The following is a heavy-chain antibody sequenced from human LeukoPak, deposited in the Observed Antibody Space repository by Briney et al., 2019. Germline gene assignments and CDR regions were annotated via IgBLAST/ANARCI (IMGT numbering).Heavy chain of an antibody. V-gene: IGHV4-34*01. CDR2: INHSGST. Sequence: SETLSLTCAVYGGSFSGYYWSWIRQPPGKGLEWIGEINHSGSTSYNPSLKSRVTISVDTSKNQFSLKLSSVTAADTAVYYCARRPRILTGYYYFDYWGQGTLVTVSS. J-gene: IGHJ4*02. CDR1: GGSFSGYY. D-gene: IGHD3-9*01. CDR3: ARRPRILTGYYYFDY.